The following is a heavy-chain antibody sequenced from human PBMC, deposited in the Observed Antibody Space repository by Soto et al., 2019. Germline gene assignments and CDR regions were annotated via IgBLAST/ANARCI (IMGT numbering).Heavy chain of an antibody. D-gene: IGHD3-16*02. J-gene: IGHJ4*02. CDR1: GFTFSSYA. CDR2: ISGSGGST. Sequence: GSLRLSCAASGFTFSSYAMSWVRQAPGKGLEWVSAISGSGGSTYYADSVKGRFTISRDNSKNTLYLQMNSLRAEDTAVYYCAKSGELSDYFDYWGQGTLVTVSS. CDR3: AKSGELSDYFDY. V-gene: IGHV3-23*01.